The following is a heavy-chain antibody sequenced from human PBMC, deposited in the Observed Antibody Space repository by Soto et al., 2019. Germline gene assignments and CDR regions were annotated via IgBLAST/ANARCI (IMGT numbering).Heavy chain of an antibody. D-gene: IGHD6-19*01. CDR1: GGSISSGGYY. Sequence: ASETLSLTCTVSGGSISSGGYYWSWIRQHPGKGLEWIGYIYYSGSTYYNPSLKSRVTISVDTSKNQFSLKLSSVTAADTAVYYCARDSDSSLNGAGCAFDIWGQGTMVTVSS. V-gene: IGHV4-31*03. J-gene: IGHJ3*02. CDR3: ARDSDSSLNGAGCAFDI. CDR2: IYYSGST.